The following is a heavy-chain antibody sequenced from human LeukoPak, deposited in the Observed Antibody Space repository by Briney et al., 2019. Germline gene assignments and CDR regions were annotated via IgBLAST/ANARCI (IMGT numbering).Heavy chain of an antibody. V-gene: IGHV1-2*02. CDR2: INPNSGGT. CDR3: ARVGSIISGWPDY. J-gene: IGHJ4*02. Sequence: ASVKVSCKASGYTFTGYYMHWVRQAHGQGIEWMGWINPNSGGTNYAQKFQGRVTMTRDTSISTAYMELSRLRSDDTAVYCCARVGSIISGWPDYWGQGTLVTVSS. CDR1: GYTFTGYY. D-gene: IGHD6-19*01.